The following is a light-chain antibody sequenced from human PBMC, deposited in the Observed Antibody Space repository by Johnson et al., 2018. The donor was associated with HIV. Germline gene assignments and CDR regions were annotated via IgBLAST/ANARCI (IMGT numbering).Light chain of an antibody. CDR2: ENN. Sequence: QSVLTQPPSVSAAPGQKVTISCSGSSSNIGNNYVSWYQQLPGTAPKLLIYENNKRPPGIPDRFSGPKSGPSATLGITGLQTGDEADYYCGTWDSSLSNYVFGTGTKVTVL. CDR1: SSNIGNNY. V-gene: IGLV1-51*02. J-gene: IGLJ1*01. CDR3: GTWDSSLSNYV.